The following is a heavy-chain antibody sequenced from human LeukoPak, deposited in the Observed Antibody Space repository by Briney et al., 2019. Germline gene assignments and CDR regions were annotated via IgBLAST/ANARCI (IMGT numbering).Heavy chain of an antibody. CDR2: INSYGSST. D-gene: IGHD3-10*01. CDR3: EREYYNGSGTNSGMDV. CDR1: GFTFSSYW. V-gene: IGHV3-74*01. J-gene: IGHJ6*02. Sequence: GGSLRLSCAASGFTFSSYWMHWVRQAPGKGLVWVSRINSYGSSTSYADSVKGRFTISRDNAKKPLYLQMNSLRGEDKAVYYGEREYYNGSGTNSGMDVWGQGTTVTVSS.